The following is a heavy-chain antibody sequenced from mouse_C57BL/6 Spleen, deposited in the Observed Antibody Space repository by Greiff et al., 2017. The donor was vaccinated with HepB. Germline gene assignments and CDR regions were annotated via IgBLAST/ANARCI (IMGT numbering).Heavy chain of an antibody. CDR3: ARRGYYGSSARDFDV. V-gene: IGHV1-64*01. D-gene: IGHD1-1*01. J-gene: IGHJ1*03. CDR1: GYTFTSYW. CDR2: IHPNRGST. Sequence: QVQLKQPGAELVKPGASVKLSCTASGYTFTSYWMHWVTQRPGPGLEWIGMIHPNRGSTNYNEKFKSKATLTVDKSSSTAYMQLSSLTSEDSAVYDCARRGYYGSSARDFDVWGTGTTVTVSS.